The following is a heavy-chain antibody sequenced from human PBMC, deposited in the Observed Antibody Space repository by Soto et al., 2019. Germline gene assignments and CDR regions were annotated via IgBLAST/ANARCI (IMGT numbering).Heavy chain of an antibody. V-gene: IGHV3-7*03. CDR3: AGDGVRNGAYNGWLDP. Sequence: EVQLVESGGGLVQPGESLRLSCAASGFSFNSYWMTWVRQAPGKGLEWVANIKPDGREKYYVASVKGRFTISRDNGKNLLYLQMDSLTPDDTAVYYCAGDGVRNGAYNGWLDPWGQGTLVTVSS. J-gene: IGHJ5*02. CDR1: GFSFNSYW. D-gene: IGHD3-16*01. CDR2: IKPDGREK.